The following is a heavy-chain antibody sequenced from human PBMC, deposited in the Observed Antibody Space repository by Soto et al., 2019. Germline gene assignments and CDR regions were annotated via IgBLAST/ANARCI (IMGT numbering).Heavy chain of an antibody. V-gene: IGHV4-39*01. CDR2: IYYSGST. CDR3: ARLDGGYCGGDCYSGDY. Sequence: QLQLQESGPGLVKPSETLSLTCTVSGGSISSSSYYWGWIRQPPGKGLEWIGSIYYSGSTYYNPSLKSRVTISVDTSKNQFSLKLSSVTAADTAVYYCARLDGGYCGGDCYSGDYWGQGTLVTVSS. D-gene: IGHD2-21*02. CDR1: GGSISSSSYY. J-gene: IGHJ4*02.